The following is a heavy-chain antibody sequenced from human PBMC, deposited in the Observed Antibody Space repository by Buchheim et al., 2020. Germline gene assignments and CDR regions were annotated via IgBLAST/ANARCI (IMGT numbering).Heavy chain of an antibody. CDR2: INPNSGGT. V-gene: IGHV1-2*04. J-gene: IGHJ4*02. Sequence: QVQLVQSGAEVKKPGSSVKVSCKASGGTFSSYAISWVRQAPGQGLEWMGWINPNSGGTNYAQKFQGWVTMTRDTSISTAYMELSRLRSDDTAVYYCASGVAGSSWSSFDYWGQGTL. D-gene: IGHD6-13*01. CDR1: GGTFSSYA. CDR3: ASGVAGSSWSSFDY.